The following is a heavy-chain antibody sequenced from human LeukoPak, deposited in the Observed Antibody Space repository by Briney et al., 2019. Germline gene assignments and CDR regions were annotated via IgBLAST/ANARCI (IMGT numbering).Heavy chain of an antibody. V-gene: IGHV3-15*01. Sequence: GGSLGLSCAASGFTFSNAWMSWVRQAPGKGLEWVGRIKSKTDGGTTDYAAPVKGRFTISRDDSKNTLYLQMNSLKTEDTAVYYCTTAYYDILTGYYEGWGQGTLVTVSS. D-gene: IGHD3-9*01. J-gene: IGHJ4*02. CDR3: TTAYYDILTGYYEG. CDR2: IKSKTDGGTT. CDR1: GFTFSNAW.